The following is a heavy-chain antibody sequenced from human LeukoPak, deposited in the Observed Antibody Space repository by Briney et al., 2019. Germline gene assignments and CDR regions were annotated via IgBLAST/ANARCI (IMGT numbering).Heavy chain of an antibody. Sequence: GGSLRLSCAASGFTFSDYYMSWLRQAPGKGLEWVSAISGSGGSTYYADSVKGRFTISRDNSKNTLYLQMNSLRAEDTAVYYCAKDRDVWGSLLDYWGRGTLVTVSS. D-gene: IGHD3-16*01. CDR1: GFTFSDYY. V-gene: IGHV3-23*01. J-gene: IGHJ4*02. CDR2: ISGSGGST. CDR3: AKDRDVWGSLLDY.